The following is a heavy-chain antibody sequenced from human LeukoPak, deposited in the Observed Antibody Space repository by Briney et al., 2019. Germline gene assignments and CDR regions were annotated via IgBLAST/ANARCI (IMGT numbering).Heavy chain of an antibody. Sequence: PGGSLRLSCAASGFTFSNYAMSWVRQAPGRGLEGVSTISGSGSYTYYADSVKGRYTISRDNSKNTLYLQMNSLRVEDTAVYYCAKALRQQLVRDYYFDYWGQGTLVTVSS. J-gene: IGHJ4*02. CDR2: ISGSGSYT. D-gene: IGHD6-6*01. CDR1: GFTFSNYA. V-gene: IGHV3-23*01. CDR3: AKALRQQLVRDYYFDY.